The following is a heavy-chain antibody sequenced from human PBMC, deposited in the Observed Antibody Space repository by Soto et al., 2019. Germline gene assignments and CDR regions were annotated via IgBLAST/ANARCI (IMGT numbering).Heavy chain of an antibody. Sequence: SETLSLTCAVYGGSFSGYYWSWIRQPPGKGLEWIGEINHSGSTNYNPSLKSRVTISVDTSKNQFSLKLSSVAAADTAVYYCARGRRSSGWYWYFDLWGRGTLVTSPQ. V-gene: IGHV4-34*01. CDR2: INHSGST. J-gene: IGHJ2*01. CDR1: GGSFSGYY. D-gene: IGHD6-19*01. CDR3: ARGRRSSGWYWYFDL.